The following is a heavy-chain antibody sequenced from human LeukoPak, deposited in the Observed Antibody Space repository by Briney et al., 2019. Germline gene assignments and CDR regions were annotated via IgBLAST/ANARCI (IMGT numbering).Heavy chain of an antibody. CDR2: IYHSGST. V-gene: IGHV4-4*02. CDR3: ATTAPPSSGWYVDY. CDR1: GGSISSSNW. D-gene: IGHD6-19*01. Sequence: SGTLSLTCAVSGGSISSSNWWSWVRQPPGKGLEWIGEIYHSGSTNYNPSLKSRVTISVDKSKNQFSLKLSSVTAADTAVYYCATTAPPSSGWYVDYWGQGTLVTVSS. J-gene: IGHJ4*02.